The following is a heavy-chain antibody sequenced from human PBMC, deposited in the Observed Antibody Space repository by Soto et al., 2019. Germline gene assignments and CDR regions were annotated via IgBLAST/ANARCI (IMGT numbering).Heavy chain of an antibody. CDR2: ISSGGYTI. Sequence: HPGGSLRLSCEASGFTFSSYSFNWVRQAPGQGLEWVSFISSGGYTIYHADSLEGRFSISRDDAKNSVYLQMSGLRMDGTAVYYCVRSRREWFGVVPPSDVWGRGTLVTVSS. CDR3: VRSRREWFGVVPPSDV. J-gene: IGHJ4*02. CDR1: GFTFSSYS. D-gene: IGHD3-3*01. V-gene: IGHV3-48*01.